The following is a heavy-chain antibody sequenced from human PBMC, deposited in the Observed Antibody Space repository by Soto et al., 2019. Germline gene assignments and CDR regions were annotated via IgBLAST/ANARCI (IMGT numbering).Heavy chain of an antibody. Sequence: GGSLRLSCPASGFTFSSYAMSWVRQAPGKGLEWVSAISGSGGSTYYADSVKGRFTISRDNSKNTLYLQMNSLRAEDTAVYYCAKSGRGWTLYYYYGMDVWGQGTTVTVSS. CDR1: GFTFSSYA. CDR3: AKSGRGWTLYYYYGMDV. CDR2: ISGSGGST. D-gene: IGHD6-19*01. V-gene: IGHV3-23*01. J-gene: IGHJ6*02.